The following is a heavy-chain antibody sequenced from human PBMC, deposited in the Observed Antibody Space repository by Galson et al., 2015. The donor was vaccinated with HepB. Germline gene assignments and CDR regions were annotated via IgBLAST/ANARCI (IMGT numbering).Heavy chain of an antibody. V-gene: IGHV5-51*03. CDR1: ENTFTSYW. CDR2: IYPGDSDT. CDR3: ARGRVSGRADAFDI. Sequence: QSGAEVKKPGESLKISCKGSENTFTSYWIGWVRQMPGKGLEWMGLIYPGDSDTRYSPSFQGHITISADESITTAYLQWSSLKASDTALYYCARGRVSGRADAFDIWGQGTMVTVSS. D-gene: IGHD3-3*01. J-gene: IGHJ3*02.